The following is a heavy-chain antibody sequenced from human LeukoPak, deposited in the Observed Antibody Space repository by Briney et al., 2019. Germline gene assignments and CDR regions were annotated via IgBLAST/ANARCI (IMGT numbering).Heavy chain of an antibody. Sequence: ASVKVSFKASGYTFTSYAMNWVRQAPGQGLEWMGWINTNTGNPTYAQGFTGRFVFSLDTSVSTAYLQISSLKAEDTAVYYCARERNDCYGRSNCVGDSYMDVWGKGTTVTVSS. CDR3: ARERNDCYGRSNCVGDSYMDV. D-gene: IGHD2-21*01. J-gene: IGHJ6*03. CDR1: GYTFTSYA. CDR2: INTNTGNP. V-gene: IGHV7-4-1*02.